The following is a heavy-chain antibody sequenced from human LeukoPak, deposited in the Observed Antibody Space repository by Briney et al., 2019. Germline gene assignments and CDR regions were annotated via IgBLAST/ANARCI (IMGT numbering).Heavy chain of an antibody. CDR1: GFTFSSYG. Sequence: PGGSLRLSCAASGFTFSSYGMHWVRQAPGKGLEWVAVIWYDGSNKYYADSVKGRFTISRDNSKNTLYLQMNSLRAEDTAVYYCARGPDSMTSFDFWGQGTLVTVSS. D-gene: IGHD2/OR15-2a*01. CDR2: IWYDGSNK. J-gene: IGHJ4*02. CDR3: ARGPDSMTSFDF. V-gene: IGHV3-33*01.